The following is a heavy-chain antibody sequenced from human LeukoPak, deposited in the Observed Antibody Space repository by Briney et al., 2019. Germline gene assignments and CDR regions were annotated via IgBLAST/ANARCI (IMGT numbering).Heavy chain of an antibody. J-gene: IGHJ4*02. Sequence: GASVTVSCKASGYTFTSYAMNWVRQAPGQGLEWMGWINPNSGGTNYAQKFQGRVTMTRDTSISTAYMELSRLRSDDTAVYYCARDSYGSGSNFDYWGQGTLVTVSS. CDR3: ARDSYGSGSNFDY. D-gene: IGHD3-10*01. CDR2: INPNSGGT. V-gene: IGHV1-2*02. CDR1: GYTFTSYA.